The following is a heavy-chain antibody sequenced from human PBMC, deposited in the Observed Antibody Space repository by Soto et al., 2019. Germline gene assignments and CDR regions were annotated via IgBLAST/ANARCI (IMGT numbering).Heavy chain of an antibody. CDR1: GFTFSSYG. J-gene: IGHJ6*02. V-gene: IGHV3-33*01. CDR3: ARESTYYYYGMDV. CDR2: IWYDGSNK. Sequence: QVQLVESGGGVVQPGRSLRLSCAASGFTFSSYGMHWVRQAPGKGLEWVAVIWYDGSNKYYADYVKGRFTISRDNSKNTVYQQMNSLRAEDTAVYYCARESTYYYYGMDVWGQGTTVTVSS.